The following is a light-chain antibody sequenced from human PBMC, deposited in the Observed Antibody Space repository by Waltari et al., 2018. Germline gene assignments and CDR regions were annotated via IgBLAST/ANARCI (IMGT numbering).Light chain of an antibody. CDR1: SSDVGGYNF. CDR3: CAYVGYSTWV. V-gene: IGLV2-23*02. Sequence: SALTQPASVSASPGQSITISCTGTSSDVGGYNFVSWYQQHQGKAPQVIIFEISKRPSGVSNLCSGSKSGNTASLTISGLQAEDEANYYCCAYVGYSTWVFGGGTKLTVV. J-gene: IGLJ3*02. CDR2: EIS.